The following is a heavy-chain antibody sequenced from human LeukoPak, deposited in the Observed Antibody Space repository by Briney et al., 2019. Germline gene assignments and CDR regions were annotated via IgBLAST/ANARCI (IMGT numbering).Heavy chain of an antibody. V-gene: IGHV3-7*01. CDR3: VRDWRDGYDTDFDY. CDR1: GFTFSTYS. Sequence: PGGSLRLSCAASGFTFSTYSMNWVRQAPGQGLEWMANIKNDGGEELYVDSVMGRFTISRDNAKNSVYLHMSSLRAEDTAVYYCVRDWRDGYDTDFDYWGQGTLVTVSS. CDR2: IKNDGGEE. D-gene: IGHD5-12*01. J-gene: IGHJ4*02.